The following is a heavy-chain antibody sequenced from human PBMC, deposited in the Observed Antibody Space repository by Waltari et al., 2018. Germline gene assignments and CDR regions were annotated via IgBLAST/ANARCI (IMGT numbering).Heavy chain of an antibody. CDR2: INLDGSIT. D-gene: IGHD6-25*01. CDR3: VLYSSEFLGDA. Sequence: EVQLVESGGGLVQPGGSLRLSCAASGFRFSNFWMHWVRQAPGKGLGSVQLINLDGSITSYADSVKGRFTISRDNAKSTLFLEMNSRRSEDTGTYHCVLYSSEFLGDAWGQGTQVTVSS. V-gene: IGHV3-74*01. J-gene: IGHJ5*02. CDR1: GFRFSNFW.